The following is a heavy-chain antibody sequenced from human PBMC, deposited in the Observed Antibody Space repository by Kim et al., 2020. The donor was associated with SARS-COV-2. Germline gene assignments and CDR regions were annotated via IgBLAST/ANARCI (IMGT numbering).Heavy chain of an antibody. V-gene: IGHV3-7*01. J-gene: IGHJ4*02. Sequence: GGSLRLSCAASGFTFSSYWMSWVRQAPGKGLEWVANIKQDGSEKYYVDSVKGRFTISRDNAKNSLYLQMNSLRAEDTAVYYCARDRGSGWINTPTFDYWGQGTLVTVSS. CDR2: IKQDGSEK. D-gene: IGHD6-19*01. CDR3: ARDRGSGWINTPTFDY. CDR1: GFTFSSYW.